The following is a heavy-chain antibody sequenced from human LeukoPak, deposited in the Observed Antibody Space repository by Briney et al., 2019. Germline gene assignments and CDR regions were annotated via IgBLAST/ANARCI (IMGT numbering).Heavy chain of an antibody. Sequence: SETLSLTCTVSGASISRSDYFWGWIRQPPGKGLEWIGSIYYSGSTYYSPSLKGRVTISVDTSKNQFSLKLNSVTVADTAVYYCARSSEYGDPFNYWGQGTLVTVSS. CDR3: ARSSEYGDPFNY. V-gene: IGHV4-39*01. CDR2: IYYSGST. J-gene: IGHJ4*02. CDR1: GASISRSDYF. D-gene: IGHD4-17*01.